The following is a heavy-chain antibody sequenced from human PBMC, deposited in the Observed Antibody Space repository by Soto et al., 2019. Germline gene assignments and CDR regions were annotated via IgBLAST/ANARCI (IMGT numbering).Heavy chain of an antibody. J-gene: IGHJ4*02. CDR3: AMNLELRFYY. V-gene: IGHV4-59*01. CDR2: IYYSGST. Sequence: SETLSLTCTVSGGSISSYYWSWIRQPPGKGLEWIGYIYYSGSTNYNPSLKSRVTISVDTSKNQFSLKLSSVTAADTAVYYCAMNLELRFYYWGQGTLVTVSS. D-gene: IGHD3-3*01. CDR1: GGSISSYY.